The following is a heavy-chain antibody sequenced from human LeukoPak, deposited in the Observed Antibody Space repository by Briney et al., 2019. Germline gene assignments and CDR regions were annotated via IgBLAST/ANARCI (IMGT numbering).Heavy chain of an antibody. V-gene: IGHV3-23*01. D-gene: IGHD6-19*01. J-gene: IGHJ4*02. Sequence: PGGSLRLSCAASGFTFSSSAMSWVRQAPGKGLEWVSAIGNNGGYTYYADSVQGRFTISRDNSKNTLYLQMNSLRAEDTAVYYCAKVYSSGWYFIDYWGQGTLVTVSS. CDR2: IGNNGGYT. CDR1: GFTFSSSA. CDR3: AKVYSSGWYFIDY.